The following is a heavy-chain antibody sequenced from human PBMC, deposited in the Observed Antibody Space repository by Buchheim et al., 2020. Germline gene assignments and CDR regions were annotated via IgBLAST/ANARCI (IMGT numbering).Heavy chain of an antibody. Sequence: QVQLVQSGAEVKRPGASVKVSCKASGYTFNAYYMHWVRQAPGQGLEWMGIINPSGGSRSYAQKLQGRVTLTRDTSTSTVYMELTSLRSDDTAVYYCAGQFTPSGMDVWGQGTT. V-gene: IGHV1-46*02. CDR1: GYTFNAYY. J-gene: IGHJ6*02. CDR2: INPSGGSR. CDR3: AGQFTPSGMDV.